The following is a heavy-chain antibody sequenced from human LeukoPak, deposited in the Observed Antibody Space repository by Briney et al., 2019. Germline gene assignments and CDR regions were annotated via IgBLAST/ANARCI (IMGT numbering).Heavy chain of an antibody. D-gene: IGHD6-13*01. CDR3: ARRGVRLDSSHTLN. J-gene: IGHJ4*02. Sequence: SETLSLTCTVSGGSISSSSYYWGWIRQPPGKGLEWIGSIYYSGSTYYNPSLKSRVTISVDTSKNQFSLKLSSVTAADTAVYYRARRGVRLDSSHTLNWGQGTLVTVSS. V-gene: IGHV4-39*01. CDR1: GGSISSSSYY. CDR2: IYYSGST.